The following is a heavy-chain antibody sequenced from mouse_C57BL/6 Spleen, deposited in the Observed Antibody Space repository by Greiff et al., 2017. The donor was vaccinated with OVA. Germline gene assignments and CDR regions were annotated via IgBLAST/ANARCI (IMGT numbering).Heavy chain of an antibody. J-gene: IGHJ3*01. CDR2: ISYDGSN. CDR3: ARAGDGSLFAY. D-gene: IGHD2-3*01. CDR1: GYSITSGYY. V-gene: IGHV3-6*01. Sequence: ESGPGLVKPSQSLSLTCSVTGYSITSGYYWNWIRQFPGNKLEWMGYISYDGSNNYNPFLKNRISITRDTSKNQFFLKLNSVTTEDTATYYCARAGDGSLFAYWGQGTLVTVSA.